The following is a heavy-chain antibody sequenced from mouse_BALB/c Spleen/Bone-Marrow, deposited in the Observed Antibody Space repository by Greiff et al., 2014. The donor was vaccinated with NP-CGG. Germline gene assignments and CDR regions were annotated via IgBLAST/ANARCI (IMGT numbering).Heavy chain of an antibody. J-gene: IGHJ2*01. D-gene: IGHD3-1*01. CDR2: ISSGGSYN. CDR1: GFTFSSYA. V-gene: IGHV5-9-4*01. CDR3: ARDSSGYFDY. Sequence: EVKLVESGGGLVKPGGSLKLSCAASGFTFSSYAMSWVRQSPEKRLEWVAEISSGGSYNYYPDTVTGRFTISRDNAKNTLYLEMSSLRSEDTAMYYCARDSSGYFDYWGQGTTLTVSS.